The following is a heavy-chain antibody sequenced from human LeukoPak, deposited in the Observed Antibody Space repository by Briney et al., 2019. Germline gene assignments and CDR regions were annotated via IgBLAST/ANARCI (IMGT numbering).Heavy chain of an antibody. CDR2: IYYSGST. CDR1: GGSISSSSYY. Sequence: SETLSLTCTVSGGSISSSSYYWSWIRQPPGKGLEWIGYIYYSGSTNYNPSLKSRVTISVDTSKNQFSLRLSSVTAADTAVYYCARERRGPTYFDYWGQGTLVTVSS. D-gene: IGHD3-10*01. V-gene: IGHV4-61*01. J-gene: IGHJ4*02. CDR3: ARERRGPTYFDY.